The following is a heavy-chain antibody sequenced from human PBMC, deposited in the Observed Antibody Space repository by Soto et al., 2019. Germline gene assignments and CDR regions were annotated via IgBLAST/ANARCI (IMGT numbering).Heavy chain of an antibody. CDR2: IKSKTDGGTT. CDR3: TTASPSSIAAQTDAFDI. CDR1: GFTFSNAW. J-gene: IGHJ3*02. V-gene: IGHV3-15*01. Sequence: GGSLRLSCAASGFTFSNAWMSWVRQAPGKGLEWVGRIKSKTDGGTTDYAAPVKGRFTISRDDSKNTLYLQMNSLKTEDTAVYYCTTASPSSIAAQTDAFDIWGQGTMGTVSS. D-gene: IGHD6-6*01.